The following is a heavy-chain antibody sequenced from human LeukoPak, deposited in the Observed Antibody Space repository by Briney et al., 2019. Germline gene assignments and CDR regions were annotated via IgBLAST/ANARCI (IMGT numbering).Heavy chain of an antibody. CDR3: AKGGRDGYNFDY. CDR2: ISGSGGST. Sequence: GGSLRLSCAASRFTFSSYAMSWVRQAPGKGLEWVSAISGSGGSTYYADSVKGRFTISRDNSKNTLYLQMNSLRAEDTAVYYCAKGGRDGYNFDYWGQGTLVTVSS. CDR1: RFTFSSYA. J-gene: IGHJ4*02. D-gene: IGHD5-24*01. V-gene: IGHV3-23*01.